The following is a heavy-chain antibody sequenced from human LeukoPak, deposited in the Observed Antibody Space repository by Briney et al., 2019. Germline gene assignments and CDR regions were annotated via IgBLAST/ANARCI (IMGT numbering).Heavy chain of an antibody. CDR3: ARSAEWLRNAFDI. CDR1: GASTSHFY. D-gene: IGHD5-12*01. Sequence: SETLSLSCTVSGASTSHFYWNWIRQPPGKGLEWIGHMHNSGSSKHNPSLKSRLTISIDTSKNQFSLQLASVTAADTAIYYCARSAEWLRNAFDIWGQGTMVGVSS. CDR2: MHNSGSS. J-gene: IGHJ3*02. V-gene: IGHV4-59*01.